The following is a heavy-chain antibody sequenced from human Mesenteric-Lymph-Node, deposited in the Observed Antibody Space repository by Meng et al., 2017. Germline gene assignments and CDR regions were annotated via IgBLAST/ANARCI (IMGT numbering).Heavy chain of an antibody. V-gene: IGHV1-2*02. CDR2: ISSNGART. J-gene: IGHJ6*02. D-gene: IGHD1-1*01. Sequence: ASVKVSCKASGYTFTDYYTHWVRQAPGQGLEWMGWISSNGARTNYAQKFEGRVTMTRDTSISTAYMELTRLTSDDTAVYYCARDLTTTTALYYYGMDVWGQGTTVTVSS. CDR3: ARDLTTTTALYYYGMDV. CDR1: GYTFTDYY.